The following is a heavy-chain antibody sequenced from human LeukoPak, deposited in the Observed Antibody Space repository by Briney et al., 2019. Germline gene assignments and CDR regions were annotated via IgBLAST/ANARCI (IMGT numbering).Heavy chain of an antibody. Sequence: GGSLQISCQGSGSSFTSYWIGWVRQMHGKGLEWMGIIYPGDSDARYSPSFQGQVTISADKSISTAYLQWSSLKASDTAMYYCARYAGLGELFGLFGYWGQGTLVTVSS. D-gene: IGHD3-16*01. CDR1: GSSFTSYW. J-gene: IGHJ4*02. CDR2: IYPGDSDA. V-gene: IGHV5-51*01. CDR3: ARYAGLGELFGLFGY.